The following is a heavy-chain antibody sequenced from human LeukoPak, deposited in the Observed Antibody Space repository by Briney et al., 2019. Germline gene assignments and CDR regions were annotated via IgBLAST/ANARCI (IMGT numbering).Heavy chain of an antibody. V-gene: IGHV3-23*01. CDR2: ISDSGGNI. Sequence: GGSLRLSCAASGFTFSSYAMSWVRQAPGKGLEWVAAISDSGGNIYYADSVKGRFTISRDNSKNTLYLQMNSLRAEDTAVYYCAKDPGNRLLDYMDVWGKGTTVTVSS. J-gene: IGHJ6*03. D-gene: IGHD2/OR15-2a*01. CDR3: AKDPGNRLLDYMDV. CDR1: GFTFSSYA.